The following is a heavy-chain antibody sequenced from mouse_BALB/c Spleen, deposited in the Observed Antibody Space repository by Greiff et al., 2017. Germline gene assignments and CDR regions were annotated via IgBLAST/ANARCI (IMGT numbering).Heavy chain of an antibody. D-gene: IGHD2-14*01. CDR3: ARSPLLPIGPMDY. Sequence: EVKLLESGPGLVKPSQSLSLTCTVTGYSITSDYAWNWIRQFPGNKLEWMGYISYSGSTSYNPSLKSRIPITRDTSKNQFFLQLNSVTTEDTATYYCARSPLLPIGPMDYWGQGTSVTVSS. CDR1: GYSITSDYA. J-gene: IGHJ4*01. V-gene: IGHV3-2*02. CDR2: ISYSGST.